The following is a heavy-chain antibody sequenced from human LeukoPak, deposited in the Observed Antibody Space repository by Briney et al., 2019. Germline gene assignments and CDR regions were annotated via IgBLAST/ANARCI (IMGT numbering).Heavy chain of an antibody. CDR3: ARGDTVVTTNDAFDI. CDR1: GYTFTSYG. CDR2: ISAYNGST. D-gene: IGHD4-23*01. J-gene: IGHJ3*02. Sequence: ASVKVSCKASGYTFTSYGISWVRQAPGQGLEWMGWISAYNGSTNYAQKLQGRVTMTTDTSTSTAYMELRSLRSDDTAVYYCARGDTVVTTNDAFDIWGQGTMVTVSS. V-gene: IGHV1-18*01.